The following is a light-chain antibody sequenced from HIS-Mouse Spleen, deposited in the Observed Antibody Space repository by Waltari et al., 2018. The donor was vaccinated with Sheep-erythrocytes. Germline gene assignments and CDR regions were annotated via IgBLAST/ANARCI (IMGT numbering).Light chain of an antibody. CDR2: EVS. V-gene: IGLV2-8*01. Sequence: QSALTQPPSASGSPGQSVTISCTGTSSAVGGLNYVSWYQQHPGKAPKLMIYEVSKRPSGVPDRFSGSKSGNTASLTVSGLQAEDEADYYCSSYAGSNNWVFGGGTKLTVL. J-gene: IGLJ3*02. CDR3: SSYAGSNNWV. CDR1: SSAVGGLNY.